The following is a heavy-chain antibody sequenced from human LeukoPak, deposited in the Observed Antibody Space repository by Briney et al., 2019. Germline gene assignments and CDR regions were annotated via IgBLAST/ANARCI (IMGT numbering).Heavy chain of an antibody. CDR2: IKSDGSTT. Sequence: PGGSLRLSCAASGFTFSSYWMHWVRQAPGKGLVWVSRIKSDGSTTTCADSVKGRFTISRDNAKNTLYLQMNSLRAEDTAVYYCARGQVGGPSFPDYWGQGTLVTVSS. CDR3: ARGQVGGPSFPDY. J-gene: IGHJ4*02. D-gene: IGHD3-10*01. CDR1: GFTFSSYW. V-gene: IGHV3-74*01.